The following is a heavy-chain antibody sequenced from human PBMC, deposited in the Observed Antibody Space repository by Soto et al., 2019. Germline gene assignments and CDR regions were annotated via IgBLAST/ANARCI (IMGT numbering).Heavy chain of an antibody. V-gene: IGHV3-11*01. CDR2: ISSSGSTI. J-gene: IGHJ6*02. CDR1: GFTFSDYY. CDR3: ARDLKYYYYGMDV. Sequence: GGSLRLSCAASGFTFSDYYRSWIRQAPGKGLEWVSYISSSGSTIYYADSVKGRFTISRDNAKNSLYLQMNSLRAEDTAVYYCARDLKYYYYGMDVWGQGTTVTVSS.